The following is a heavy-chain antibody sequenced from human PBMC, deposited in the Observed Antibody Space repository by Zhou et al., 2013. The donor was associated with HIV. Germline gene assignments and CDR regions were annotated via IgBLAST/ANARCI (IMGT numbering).Heavy chain of an antibody. V-gene: IGHV1-18*04. Sequence: VLLMHSGTEVKKPGASVKVSCKASGYTFTDYYLHWVRQAPGQGLEWMGWISGYNGDTKYAQKFHARVTMTTDTSTSTAYMELRGLRYDDTAVYYCARDRGNSDWSASEAFDIWGQGDRWSPSL. CDR2: ISGYNGDT. CDR1: GYTFTDYY. D-gene: IGHD3-9*01. CDR3: ARDRGNSDWSASEAFDI. J-gene: IGHJ3*02.